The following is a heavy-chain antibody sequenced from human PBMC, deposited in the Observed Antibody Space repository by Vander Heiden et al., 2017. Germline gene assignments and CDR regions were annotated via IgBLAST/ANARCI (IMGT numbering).Heavy chain of an antibody. CDR3: ARDRTGDYFDF. Sequence: QVQLVESGGGVVKPGRALILFCAASGLTFSIEAMHWVRQAPGKGLEWVAVISYDGSKKYYADSVKGRFTISRDNAKKTLFLQMKSLRAEDTAVYYCARDRTGDYFDFWGQGTLVTVSS. CDR2: ISYDGSKK. CDR1: GLTFSIEA. V-gene: IGHV3-30-3*01. J-gene: IGHJ4*02.